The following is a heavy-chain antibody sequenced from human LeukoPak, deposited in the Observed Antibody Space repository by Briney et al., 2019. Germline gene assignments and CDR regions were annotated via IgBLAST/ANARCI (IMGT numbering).Heavy chain of an antibody. J-gene: IGHJ3*02. D-gene: IGHD2-15*01. CDR3: TRYCSGGSCYSEDAFDI. CDR2: IRSKANSYAT. V-gene: IGHV3-73*01. Sequence: GGSLRLSCAASGFTFSGSAMHWVRQASGKGLEWVGRIRSKANSYATAYAASVKGRFTISRDDSKNTAYLQMNSLKTEDTAVYYCTRYCSGGSCYSEDAFDIWGQGTMVTVSS. CDR1: GFTFSGSA.